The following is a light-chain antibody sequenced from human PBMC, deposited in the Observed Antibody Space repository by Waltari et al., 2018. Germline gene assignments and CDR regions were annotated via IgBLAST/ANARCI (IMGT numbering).Light chain of an antibody. CDR1: ISNIGAGYD. J-gene: IGLJ2*01. Sequence: QSVLTQPPSVSAAPGRRVTISCTGDISNIGAGYDVHLYQQLPETSPKLLIYGNNNRPSGVPDRFSASRSGTSASLAITGLQAEDEADYYCQSFDGRRTLFGGGTKLTVL. CDR3: QSFDGRRTL. CDR2: GNN. V-gene: IGLV1-40*01.